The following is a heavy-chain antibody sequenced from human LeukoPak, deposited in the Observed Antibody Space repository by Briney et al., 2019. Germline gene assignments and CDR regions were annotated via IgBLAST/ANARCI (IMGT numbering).Heavy chain of an antibody. CDR2: VNHSGST. J-gene: IGHJ6*03. CDR1: GGSLSGYY. CDR3: ARTRWEGYYGSGSYYNVYYYYMGV. V-gene: IGHV4-34*01. Sequence: SETLSLSCAVYGGSLSGYYWSWIRQPPGKGLEWIGEVNHSGSTNYNPSLKSRVTISVDTAKNQFSLKLSSVTAADTAVYYCARTRWEGYYGSGSYYNVYYYYMGVWGKGATVTISS. D-gene: IGHD3-10*01.